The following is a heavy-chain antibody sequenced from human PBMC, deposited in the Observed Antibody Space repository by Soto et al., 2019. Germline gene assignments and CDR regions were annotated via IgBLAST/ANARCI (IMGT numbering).Heavy chain of an antibody. CDR3: ARSYCSGGSCYSFSAYYGMDV. Sequence: ASVKVSCKASGGTFSSYAISWVRQAPGQGLEWMGGIIPIFGTANYAQKFQGRVTITADESTSTAYMELSSLRSEDTAVYYCARSYCSGGSCYSFSAYYGMDVWGQGTTVTVSS. CDR1: GGTFSSYA. J-gene: IGHJ6*02. V-gene: IGHV1-69*13. CDR2: IIPIFGTA. D-gene: IGHD2-15*01.